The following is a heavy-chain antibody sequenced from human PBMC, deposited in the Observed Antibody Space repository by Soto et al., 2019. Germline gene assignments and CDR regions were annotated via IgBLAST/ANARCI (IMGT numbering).Heavy chain of an antibody. CDR3: AREFSSSWYLDYYYYGMDV. J-gene: IGHJ6*02. CDR2: ISYDGSNK. Sequence: PGGSLRLSCAASGFTFSSYAMHWVRQAPGKGLEWVAVISYDGSNKYYADSVKGRFTISRDNSKNTLYLQMNSLRAEDTAVYYCAREFSSSWYLDYYYYGMDVWGQGTTVTVSS. CDR1: GFTFSSYA. V-gene: IGHV3-30-3*01. D-gene: IGHD6-13*01.